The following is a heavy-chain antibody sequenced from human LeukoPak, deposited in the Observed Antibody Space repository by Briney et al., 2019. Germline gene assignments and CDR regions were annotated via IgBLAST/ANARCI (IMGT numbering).Heavy chain of an antibody. CDR3: ARVSAYCTSSSCFDY. V-gene: IGHV1-69*04. CDR1: GGTFSSYA. D-gene: IGHD2-2*01. J-gene: IGHJ4*02. CDR2: IIPILGIA. Sequence: GASVKVSCKASGGTFSSYAISWVRQAPGQGPEWMGRIIPILGIANYAQKFQGRVTITADKSTSTAYMELRSLRSDDTAVYFCARVSAYCTSSSCFDYWARETWSPSPQ.